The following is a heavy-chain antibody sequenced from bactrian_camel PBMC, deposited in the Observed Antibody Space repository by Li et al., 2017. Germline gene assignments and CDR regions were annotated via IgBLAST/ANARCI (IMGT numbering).Heavy chain of an antibody. CDR3: AADSRRLPGICSGSNTAY. D-gene: IGHD6*01. V-gene: IGHV3S53*01. CDR2: IYNGARGLTSA. J-gene: IGHJ4*01. Sequence: HVQLVESGGGSVQPGGSLRLSCIASGSTDSNICMGWFRQAPGKEREGVAYIYNGARGLTSAIYADSVKGRFTVSRDNANTTLYLQMNSLQPEDTAMYFCAADSRRLPGICSGSNTAYWGQGTQVTVS. CDR1: GSTDSNIC.